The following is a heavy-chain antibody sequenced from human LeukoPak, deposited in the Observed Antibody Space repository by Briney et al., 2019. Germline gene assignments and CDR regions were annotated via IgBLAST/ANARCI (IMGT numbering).Heavy chain of an antibody. CDR2: ISGSGGST. J-gene: IGHJ4*02. CDR3: AKDSANQRRWNDY. CDR1: GFTFSSYG. D-gene: IGHD5-24*01. Sequence: GGSLRLSCAASGFTFSSYGMSWVRQAPGKGLGWVSAISGSGGSTYYADSVKGRFTISRDNSKNTLYLQMNSLRAEDTAVYYCAKDSANQRRWNDYWGQGTLVTVSS. V-gene: IGHV3-23*01.